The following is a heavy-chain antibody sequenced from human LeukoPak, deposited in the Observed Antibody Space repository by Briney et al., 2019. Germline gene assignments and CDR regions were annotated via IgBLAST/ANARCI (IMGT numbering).Heavy chain of an antibody. D-gene: IGHD3-22*01. V-gene: IGHV3-30*03. CDR2: ISYDGSNK. CDR1: GFTFSSYG. Sequence: GGSLRLSCAASGFTFSSYGMHWVRQAPGKGLEWVAVISYDGSNKYYADSVKGRFTISRDNSKNTLYLQMNSLRAEDTAVYYCARDFYDSSGYNRFDYWGQGTLVTVSS. CDR3: ARDFYDSSGYNRFDY. J-gene: IGHJ4*02.